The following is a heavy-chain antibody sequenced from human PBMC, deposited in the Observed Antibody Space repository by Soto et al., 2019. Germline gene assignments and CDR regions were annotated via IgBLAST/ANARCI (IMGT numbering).Heavy chain of an antibody. J-gene: IGHJ4*02. CDR1: GGSFSGYY. Sequence: QVQLQQWGAGLLKPSENLSLTCAVYGGSFSGYYWTLIRQPPGTGLEWIGEIKHSGSTNYNPSVKSRVTISVYTPKNQSSLQLTSVTAADTAVYYCARDKITGLIDYWGQGTQVTVSS. D-gene: IGHD2-8*02. CDR2: IKHSGST. CDR3: ARDKITGLIDY. V-gene: IGHV4-34*01.